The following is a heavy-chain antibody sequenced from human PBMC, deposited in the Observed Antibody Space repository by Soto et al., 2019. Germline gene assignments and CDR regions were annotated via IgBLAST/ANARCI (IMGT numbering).Heavy chain of an antibody. CDR3: ARQLELELRDGYYYYYGMDV. V-gene: IGHV5-10-1*01. D-gene: IGHD1-7*01. J-gene: IGHJ6*02. CDR2: IDPSDSYT. Sequence: GESLKISCKGSGYSFTSYWSSWVRQMPGKGLEWMGRIDPSDSYTNYSPSFQGHVTISADKSISTAYLQWSSLKASDTAMYYCARQLELELRDGYYYYYGMDVWGQGTTVTVSS. CDR1: GYSFTSYW.